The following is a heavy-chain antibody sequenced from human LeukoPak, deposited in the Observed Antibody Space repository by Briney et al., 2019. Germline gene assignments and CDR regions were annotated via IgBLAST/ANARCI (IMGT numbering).Heavy chain of an antibody. V-gene: IGHV4-34*01. D-gene: IGHD3-3*01. J-gene: IGHJ2*01. CDR1: GGSFSGYY. CDR3: ARGPTIFGVVPRLREPIYWYFDL. CDR2: INHSGST. Sequence: KPSETLSLTCAVYGGSFSGYYWSWLRQPPGKGLEWIGEINHSGSTNYNPSLKSRVTISVDTSKNQFSRKLSSVPAADTAVDYCARGPTIFGVVPRLREPIYWYFDLWGRGTLVTVSS.